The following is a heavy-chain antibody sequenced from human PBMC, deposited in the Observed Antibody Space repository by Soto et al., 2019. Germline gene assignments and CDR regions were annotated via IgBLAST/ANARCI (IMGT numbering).Heavy chain of an antibody. Sequence: GGSLRLSCAASGFTFSSYAMSWVRQAPGKGLEWVSAISGSGGSTYYADSVKGRFTISRDNSKNTLYLQMNSLRAEDTAVYYCARAAGRSIVVVAATGYFGYWGQGTLVTVSS. CDR2: ISGSGGST. CDR1: GFTFSSYA. D-gene: IGHD2-15*01. CDR3: ARAAGRSIVVVAATGYFGY. J-gene: IGHJ4*02. V-gene: IGHV3-23*01.